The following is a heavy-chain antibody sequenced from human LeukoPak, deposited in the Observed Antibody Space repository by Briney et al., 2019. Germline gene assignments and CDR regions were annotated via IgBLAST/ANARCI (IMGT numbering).Heavy chain of an antibody. D-gene: IGHD3-10*01. CDR1: GVMFPSYW. CDR3: ARRHHFGFLDS. J-gene: IGHJ4*02. V-gene: IGHV3-7*04. CDR2: IKQDGSEK. Sequence: PSGGSLILSCAASGVMFPSYWMTWVRQAPGKGLEWVANIKQDGSEKYYVDSVKGRFTISRDNAKNSVYLQMNSLRAEDTAVYYCARRHHFGFLDSWGQGTLVTVSS.